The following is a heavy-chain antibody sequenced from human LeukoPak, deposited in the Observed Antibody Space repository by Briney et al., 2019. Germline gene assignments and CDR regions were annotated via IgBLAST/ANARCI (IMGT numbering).Heavy chain of an antibody. V-gene: IGHV4-34*01. CDR2: INHSGNT. J-gene: IGHJ4*02. CDR1: GGSINYYY. Sequence: SETLSLTCTVSGGSINYYYWMWIRQPPGKGLEWIGEINHSGNTNYNPSLKSRVTISVDTSKNQFSLKLSSVTAADTAIYYCAREGSSIAALGYWGQGTLVTVSS. D-gene: IGHD6-6*01. CDR3: AREGSSIAALGY.